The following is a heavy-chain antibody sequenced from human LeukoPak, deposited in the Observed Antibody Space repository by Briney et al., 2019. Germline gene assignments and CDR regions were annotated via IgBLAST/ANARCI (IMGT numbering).Heavy chain of an antibody. CDR3: AKGARGDTVTSIVGLNWFDP. V-gene: IGHV3-30*18. D-gene: IGHD4-17*01. Sequence: PGGSLGLSCAASGITFRSYGMHWVRQAPGKGLEWVAVISYDGSHKYYADSVKGRFSISRDNSKNTLYLQMNSLRADDTAVYYCAKGARGDTVTSIVGLNWFDPWGQGTLVTVSS. J-gene: IGHJ5*02. CDR1: GITFRSYG. CDR2: ISYDGSHK.